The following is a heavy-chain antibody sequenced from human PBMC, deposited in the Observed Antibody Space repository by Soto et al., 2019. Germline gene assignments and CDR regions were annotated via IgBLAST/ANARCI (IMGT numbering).Heavy chain of an antibody. CDR1: GFTFSSYG. V-gene: IGHV3-30*18. J-gene: IGHJ3*02. CDR2: ISYHGSDQ. D-gene: IGHD3-22*01. Sequence: QVPLVESGGGVVQPGRSLRLSCAASGFTFSSYGMHWVRQAPGKGLEWVAVISYHGSDQYYADSVKGRYTISRDNSKNTVHLQMNSLRAEDTAVYYCAKEVRYYYDSRGVDAFDIWGQGTVVTVSS. CDR3: AKEVRYYYDSRGVDAFDI.